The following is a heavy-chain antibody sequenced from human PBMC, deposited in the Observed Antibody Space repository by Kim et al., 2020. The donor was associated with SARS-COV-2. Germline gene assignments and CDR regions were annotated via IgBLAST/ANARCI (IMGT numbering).Heavy chain of an antibody. J-gene: IGHJ6*02. Sequence: QGRVTITADESTSTAYMELSSLRSEDTAVYYCARHSITIVGVVRKYGMDVWGQGTTVTVSS. V-gene: IGHV1-69*01. D-gene: IGHD3-3*01. CDR3: ARHSITIVGVVRKYGMDV.